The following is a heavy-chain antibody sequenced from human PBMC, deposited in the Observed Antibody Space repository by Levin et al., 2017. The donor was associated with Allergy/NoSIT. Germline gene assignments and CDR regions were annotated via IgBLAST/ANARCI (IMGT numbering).Heavy chain of an antibody. D-gene: IGHD3-16*01. J-gene: IGHJ4*02. V-gene: IGHV3-33*01. CDR1: GFTFSSYG. Sequence: PSETLSLTCAASGFTFSSYGMHWVRQAPGKGLEWVAVIWDDGYKKYYADSVKGRFTISRDNSKNTLYLQMNSLRAEDTAVYYCAREFSSSLGTDYWGQGTLVTVSP. CDR3: AREFSSSLGTDY. CDR2: IWDDGYKK.